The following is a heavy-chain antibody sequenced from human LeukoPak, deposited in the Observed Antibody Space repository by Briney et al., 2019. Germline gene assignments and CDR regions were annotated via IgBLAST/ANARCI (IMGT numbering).Heavy chain of an antibody. CDR3: ASIKSGYRYHFDY. Sequence: SETLSLTCAVSGGSISSGGYYWSWIRQPAGKGLEWIGRIYTSGSTNYNPSLKSRVTMSVDTSKNQFSLKLSSVTAADTAVYYCASIKSGYRYHFDYWGQGTLVTVSS. CDR1: GGSISSGGYY. D-gene: IGHD3-16*02. CDR2: IYTSGST. V-gene: IGHV4-61*02. J-gene: IGHJ4*02.